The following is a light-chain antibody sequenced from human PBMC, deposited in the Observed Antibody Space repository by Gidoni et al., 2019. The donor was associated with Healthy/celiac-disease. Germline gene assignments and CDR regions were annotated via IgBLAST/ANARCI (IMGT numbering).Light chain of an antibody. CDR2: EVS. J-gene: IGLJ3*02. CDR1: SRDVGGYNY. Sequence: QPALTQPASVSGSPGQSITISCTGTSRDVGGYNYVSWYQQHPGKAPKLMIYEVSNRPSGVSNRFSGSKSGNTASLTISGLQAEDEADYYCSSYTSSSTPRVFGGGTKLTVL. CDR3: SSYTSSSTPRV. V-gene: IGLV2-14*01.